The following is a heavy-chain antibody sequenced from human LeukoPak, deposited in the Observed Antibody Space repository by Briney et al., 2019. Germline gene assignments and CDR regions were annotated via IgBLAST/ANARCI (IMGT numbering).Heavy chain of an antibody. CDR2: IFYVGIT. V-gene: IGHV4-59*11. CDR1: GDSIGSHY. Sequence: SETLSLTCTVSGDSIGSHYWSWIRQPPGKGLEWIGYIFYVGITNYNPSLKSRVTIPVDTSKNQFSLKLNSVTAADTAVYYCARDYYDSRGEAFDIWGQGTMVTVSS. J-gene: IGHJ3*02. CDR3: ARDYYDSRGEAFDI. D-gene: IGHD3-22*01.